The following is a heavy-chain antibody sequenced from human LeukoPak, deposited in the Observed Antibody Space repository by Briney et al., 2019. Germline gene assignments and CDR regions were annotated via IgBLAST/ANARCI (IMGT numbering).Heavy chain of an antibody. J-gene: IGHJ6*03. D-gene: IGHD1-26*01. CDR2: INHSGST. CDR3: TRGRIVGATGYYYYYYMDV. V-gene: IGHV4-34*01. Sequence: SETLSLTCAVYGGSFSGYYWSWIRQPPGKGLEWIGEINHSGSTNYNPSLKSRVTISVDTSKNQFSLKLSSVTAADTAVYYCTRGRIVGATGYYYYYYMDVWGKGTTVTVSS. CDR1: GGSFSGYY.